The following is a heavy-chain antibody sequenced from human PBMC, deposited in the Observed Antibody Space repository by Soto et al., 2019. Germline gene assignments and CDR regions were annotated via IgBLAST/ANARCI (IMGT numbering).Heavy chain of an antibody. Sequence: ASVKVSCKASGYTFTSYYMHWVRQAPGQGLEWMGIINPSGGSTSYAQKFQGRVTMTRDTSTSTVYMELSSLRSEDTAVYYCAREGTIFGVVIRYGMDVWGQGTTVTVSS. V-gene: IGHV1-46*01. CDR2: INPSGGST. CDR3: AREGTIFGVVIRYGMDV. CDR1: GYTFTSYY. J-gene: IGHJ6*02. D-gene: IGHD3-3*01.